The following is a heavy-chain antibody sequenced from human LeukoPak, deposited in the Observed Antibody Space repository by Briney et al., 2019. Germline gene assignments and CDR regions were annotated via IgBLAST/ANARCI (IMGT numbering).Heavy chain of an antibody. Sequence: SETLSLTCSVSGGSISGYYWSWIRQPPGKGLEWIGYIYSSGNTDYNPSLKSRVTISVDTSKNQVPLKLSSVTAADTAVYYCARHAPGGSYDYWGQGNLVTVSS. V-gene: IGHV4-59*08. CDR1: GGSISGYY. CDR2: IYSSGNT. J-gene: IGHJ4*02. CDR3: ARHAPGGSYDY. D-gene: IGHD1-26*01.